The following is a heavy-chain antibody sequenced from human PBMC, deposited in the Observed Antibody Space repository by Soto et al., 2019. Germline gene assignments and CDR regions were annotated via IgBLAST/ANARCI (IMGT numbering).Heavy chain of an antibody. J-gene: IGHJ2*01. D-gene: IGHD2-2*01. Sequence: QVQLQESGPGLVKPSQTLSLTCTVSGGSISSGGYYWSWIRQHPGKGLEWIGYIYYSGSTYYNPSLRSRVTISVDTSKNQFSLKLSSVTAADTAVYYCARVVGVVPAAGYWYFDLWGRGTLVTVSS. CDR3: ARVVGVVPAAGYWYFDL. CDR1: GGSISSGGYY. CDR2: IYYSGST. V-gene: IGHV4-31*03.